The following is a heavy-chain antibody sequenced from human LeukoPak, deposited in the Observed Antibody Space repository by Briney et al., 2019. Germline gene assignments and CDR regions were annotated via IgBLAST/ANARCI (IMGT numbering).Heavy chain of an antibody. D-gene: IGHD2-15*01. V-gene: IGHV4-39*07. CDR3: ARGCYCSGGSCYSRIWFDP. Sequence: SETLSRTCTVSGGSISSSSYYWGWIRQPPGKGLEWIGSIYYSGSTYYNPSLKSRVTISVDTSKNQFSLKLSSVTAADTAVYYCARGCYCSGGSCYSRIWFDPWGQGTLVTVSS. CDR1: GGSISSSSYY. CDR2: IYYSGST. J-gene: IGHJ5*02.